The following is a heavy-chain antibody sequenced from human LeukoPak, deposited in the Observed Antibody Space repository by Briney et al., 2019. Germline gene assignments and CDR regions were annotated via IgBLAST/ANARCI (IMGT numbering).Heavy chain of an antibody. D-gene: IGHD3-10*01. CDR1: GGAFSGYY. J-gene: IGHJ3*02. CDR2: INHSGST. CDR3: AKLGSSLDVFDI. Sequence: SETLSLTCAVYGGAFSGYYWSWIRQPPGKGLEWIGEINHSGSTNYNPSLKGRVTISVDTSKNQFSLKLSSVTAADTAVYYCAKLGSSLDVFDIWGQGTMVTVSS. V-gene: IGHV4-34*01.